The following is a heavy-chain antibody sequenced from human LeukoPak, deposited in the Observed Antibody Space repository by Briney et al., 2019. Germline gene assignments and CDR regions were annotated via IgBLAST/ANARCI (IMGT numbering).Heavy chain of an antibody. Sequence: SETLSLTCTVSGGSVSSASYYWNWIRQPAGKGLEWIGEINHSGSTNYNPSLKSRVTTSVDTSKNQFSLKLRSVTAADTAVYYCATSSIAARFDAFDIWGQGTMVTVSS. J-gene: IGHJ3*02. CDR1: GGSVSSASYY. CDR2: INHSGST. D-gene: IGHD6-6*01. CDR3: ATSSIAARFDAFDI. V-gene: IGHV4-61*10.